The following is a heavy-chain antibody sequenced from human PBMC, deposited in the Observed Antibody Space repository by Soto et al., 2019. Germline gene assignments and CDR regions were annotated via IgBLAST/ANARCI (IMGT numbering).Heavy chain of an antibody. J-gene: IGHJ4*02. Sequence: SVKVSCTASGFTFTSSAVQWVRQARGQRLEWIGWIVVGSGNTNYAQKFQERVTITRDMSTSTAYMELSSLRSEDTAVYYCAADSHPCSGGSCYSGYWGQGTLVTVSS. V-gene: IGHV1-58*01. CDR1: GFTFTSSA. CDR2: IVVGSGNT. D-gene: IGHD2-15*01. CDR3: AADSHPCSGGSCYSGY.